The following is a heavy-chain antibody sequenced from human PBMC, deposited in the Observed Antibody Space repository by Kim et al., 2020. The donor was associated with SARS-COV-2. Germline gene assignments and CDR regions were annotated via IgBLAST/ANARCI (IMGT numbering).Heavy chain of an antibody. J-gene: IGHJ5*02. V-gene: IGHV3-21*01. Sequence: IYYADAMKGRSTTSRENAKNSRYLQMKRLRAEDTAAYYCAREIGMIWFDPWGQRTLVTVSS. D-gene: IGHD1-26*01. CDR3: AREIGMIWFDP. CDR2: I.